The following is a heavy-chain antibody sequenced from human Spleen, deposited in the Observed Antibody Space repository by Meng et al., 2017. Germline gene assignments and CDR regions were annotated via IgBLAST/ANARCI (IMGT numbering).Heavy chain of an antibody. CDR2: INHSGST. D-gene: IGHD4-11*01. CDR1: GGSFSDYY. V-gene: IGHV4-34*01. J-gene: IGHJ4*02. CDR3: ARGPTTMAHDFDY. Sequence: QVQLQQWGAGRLKPSGTLSLSCAVYGGSFSDYYWSWIRQPPGKGLEWIGEINHSGSTNYNPSLESRATISVDTSQNNLSLKLSSVTAADSAVYYCARGPTTMAHDFDYWGQGTLVTVSS.